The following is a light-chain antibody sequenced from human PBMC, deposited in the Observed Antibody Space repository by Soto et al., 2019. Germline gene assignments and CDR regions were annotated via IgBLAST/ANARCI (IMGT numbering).Light chain of an antibody. V-gene: IGKV1-5*01. CDR2: DAS. CDR3: QCYSSYPWT. J-gene: IGKJ1*01. Sequence: DIQMTQSPSTLSASVGDRVTLTSRASQSCRNWLAWYQQKAGKAPRLLIYDASTLQSGVPSRFSGSGSGTEFSLTISSLQPDDFGTYYCQCYSSYPWTFGQGTKVDI. CDR1: QSCRNW.